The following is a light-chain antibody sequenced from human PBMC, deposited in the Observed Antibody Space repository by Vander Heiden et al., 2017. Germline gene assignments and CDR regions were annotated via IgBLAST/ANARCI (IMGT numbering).Light chain of an antibody. Sequence: SYVLTQQPSVSVAPSQTASITFGGRDIESNSVQCYHQRPCQAPLLVVYDYNDRPSWIPERFSGSNSGNTATLIITGVEAGDEGYYFCQVWDSGSDLLVVFGGGTKLNVL. CDR1: DIESNS. J-gene: IGLJ2*01. CDR2: DYN. CDR3: QVWDSGSDLLVV. V-gene: IGLV3-21*02.